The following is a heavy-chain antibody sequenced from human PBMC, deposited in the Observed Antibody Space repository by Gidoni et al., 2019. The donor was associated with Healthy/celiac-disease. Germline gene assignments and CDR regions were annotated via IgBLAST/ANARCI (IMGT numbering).Heavy chain of an antibody. J-gene: IGHJ5*02. D-gene: IGHD3-22*01. CDR2: INWNGGST. CDR1: GFTFDDYG. Sequence: EVQLVESGGGVVRPGGSLRLSCAASGFTFDDYGMSWVRQAPGKGLEWVSGINWNGGSTGYADSVKGRFTISRDNAKNSLYLQMNSLRAEDTALYHCARQENYYDSSGYYPGWFDPWGQGTLVTVSS. CDR3: ARQENYYDSSGYYPGWFDP. V-gene: IGHV3-20*01.